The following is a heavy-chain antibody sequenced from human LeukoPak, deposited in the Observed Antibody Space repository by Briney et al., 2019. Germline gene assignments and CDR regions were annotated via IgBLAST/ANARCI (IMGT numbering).Heavy chain of an antibody. Sequence: SETLSLTCTVSGGSINSGDYYWVWIRQPPGKGLEWIGSIYYSGSTNYNPSLKSRVTISVDTSKNQFSLKLSSVTAADTAVYYCARGGHDSSGPPGYWGQGTLVTVSS. CDR1: GGSINSGDYY. CDR3: ARGGHDSSGPPGY. V-gene: IGHV4-39*07. J-gene: IGHJ4*02. D-gene: IGHD3-22*01. CDR2: IYYSGST.